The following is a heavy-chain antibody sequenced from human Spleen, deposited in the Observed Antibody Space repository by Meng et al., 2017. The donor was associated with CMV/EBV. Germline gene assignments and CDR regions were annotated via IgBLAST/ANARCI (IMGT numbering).Heavy chain of an antibody. V-gene: IGHV3-7*01. D-gene: IGHD2-2*01. J-gene: IGHJ3*02. CDR1: GFTFSSYW. CDR2: IKQDGSEK. Sequence: GGSLRLSCAASGFTFSSYWMSWVRQAPGKGLEWVANIKQDGSEKYYVDSVKGRFTISRDNAKNSLYLQMNGLRAEDTAVYYCARNLPAALGSFDIWGQGTMVTVSS. CDR3: ARNLPAALGSFDI.